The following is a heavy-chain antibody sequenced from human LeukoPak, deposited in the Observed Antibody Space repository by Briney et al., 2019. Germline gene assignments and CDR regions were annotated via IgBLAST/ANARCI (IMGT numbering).Heavy chain of an antibody. CDR2: ISSSSSYI. CDR1: GFTFSSYS. J-gene: IGHJ3*02. V-gene: IGHV3-21*01. CDR3: AMNSGYDGGDAFDI. D-gene: IGHD5-12*01. Sequence: PGGSLRLSCAASGFTFSSYSMNWVRQAPGKGLEWVSSISSSSSYIYYADSVKGRFTISRDNAKNSLYLQMNSLRAEDTAVYHRAMNSGYDGGDAFDIWGQGTTVTVSS.